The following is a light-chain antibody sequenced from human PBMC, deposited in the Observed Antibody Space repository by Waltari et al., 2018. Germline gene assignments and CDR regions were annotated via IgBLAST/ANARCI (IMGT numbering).Light chain of an antibody. CDR2: DVT. CDR1: SSDVGGYYY. V-gene: IGLV2-11*01. J-gene: IGLJ3*02. Sequence: QSALTQPRSVSGSPGQSVTISCTGTSSDVGGYYYVSWYQPLPGKAPKLIIYDVTKWPAGVPDRYSGAKSGNTASLTIAGLRGGDEADYYCCSYGGSSWVFGGGTKLTVL. CDR3: CSYGGSSWV.